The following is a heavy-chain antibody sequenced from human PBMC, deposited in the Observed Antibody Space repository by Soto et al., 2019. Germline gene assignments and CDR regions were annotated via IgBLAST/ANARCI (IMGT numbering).Heavy chain of an antibody. Sequence: ASVKVSCKASGYTFTNYYIHRVRQAPGQGLEWLGLINPKTGTTNDAPKFQGRVTMTSDTSTSTAYMELSSLRSEDTAVFYCARVLEGRYYNESSGYWGQGTLVTVSS. CDR1: GYTFTNYY. V-gene: IGHV1-2*06. D-gene: IGHD3-22*01. CDR2: INPKTGTT. CDR3: ARVLEGRYYNESSGY. J-gene: IGHJ4*02.